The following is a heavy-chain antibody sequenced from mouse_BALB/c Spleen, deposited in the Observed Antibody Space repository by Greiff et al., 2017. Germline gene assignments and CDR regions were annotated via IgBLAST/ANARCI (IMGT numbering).Heavy chain of an antibody. CDR3: ARDRDWYFDV. D-gene: IGHD2-14*01. CDR1: GFTFSSYT. V-gene: IGHV5-12-2*01. Sequence: EVMLVESGGGLVQPGGSLKLSCAASGFTFSSYTMSWVRQTPEKRLEWVAYISNGGGSTYYPDTVKGRFTISRDNAKNTLYLQMSSLKSEDTAMYYCARDRDWYFDVWGAGTTVTVSS. CDR2: ISNGGGST. J-gene: IGHJ1*01.